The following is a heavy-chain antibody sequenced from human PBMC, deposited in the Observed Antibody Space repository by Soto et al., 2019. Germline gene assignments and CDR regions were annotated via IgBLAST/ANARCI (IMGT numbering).Heavy chain of an antibody. CDR2: ISYRGST. CDR1: AGSITTSY. J-gene: IGHJ5*02. CDR3: ASSGIGGRQVTTWFVP. Sequence: PSETLSLTCTVSAGSITTSYWTWIRQPLVKALEWIGYISYRGSTNYNPSLKSRLTISIDTSKSQISLKLTSMTTADTAVFYCASSGIGGRQVTTWFVPRYQGILHTVFS. D-gene: IGHD6-6*01. V-gene: IGHV4-59*01.